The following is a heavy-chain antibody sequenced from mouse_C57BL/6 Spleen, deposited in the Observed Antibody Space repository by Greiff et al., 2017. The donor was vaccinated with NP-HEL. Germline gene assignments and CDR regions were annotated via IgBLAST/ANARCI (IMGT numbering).Heavy chain of an antibody. CDR3: ITTASSWDY. CDR1: GYTFTDYE. V-gene: IGHV1-15*01. CDR2: IDPETGGT. D-gene: IGHD1-2*01. J-gene: IGHJ2*01. Sequence: VQLQQSGAELVRPGASVTLSCKASGYTFTDYEMHWVKQTPVHGLEWIGAIDPETGGTAYNQKFKGKAILTADKSSSTAYMELRSLTSEDSAVYYCITTASSWDYWGQGTTLTVSS.